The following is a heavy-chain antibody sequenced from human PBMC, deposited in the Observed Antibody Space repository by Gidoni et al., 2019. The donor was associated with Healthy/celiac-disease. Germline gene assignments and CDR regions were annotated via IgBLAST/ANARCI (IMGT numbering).Heavy chain of an antibody. Sequence: QVQLVESGGGVVQPGRSLRLSCAASGFTFSSYGMHCVRQAPGKGLEWVAVISYDGSNKYYADSVKGRFTISRDNSKNTLYLQMNSLRAEDTAVYYCAKPPSWGQGTLVTVSS. J-gene: IGHJ5*02. CDR2: ISYDGSNK. CDR1: GFTFSSYG. V-gene: IGHV3-30*18. CDR3: AKPPS.